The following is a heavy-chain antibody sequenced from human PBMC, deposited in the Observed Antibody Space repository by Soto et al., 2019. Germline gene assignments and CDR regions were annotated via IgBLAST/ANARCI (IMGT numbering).Heavy chain of an antibody. CDR1: GFTFKYYA. CDR3: ARESKWYGGQYFQD. V-gene: IGHV3-23*01. Sequence: EVQLLQSGGGLAQPGTSLRLSCEASGFTFKYYAMTWVRQAPGKGLEWVSTISGSGDKTDYADSVKGRFRVSRDNSKDTLYLQMDSLRADDTALYYCARESKWYGGQYFQDWGQGTLVTVSS. D-gene: IGHD2-8*01. CDR2: ISGSGDKT. J-gene: IGHJ1*01.